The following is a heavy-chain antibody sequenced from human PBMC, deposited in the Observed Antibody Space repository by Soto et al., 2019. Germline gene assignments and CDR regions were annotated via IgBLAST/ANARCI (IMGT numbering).Heavy chain of an antibody. CDR1: GGSFSGYY. J-gene: IGHJ6*02. D-gene: IGHD6-6*01. Sequence: SETLSLTCAVYGGSFSGYYWSWIRQPPGKGLEWIGEINHSGSANYNPSLKSRVTISVDTSKDQFSLKLSSVTAADTAIYYCARSRNGHNYSSSSYYSYGMDVWGQGTTVTVSS. V-gene: IGHV4-34*01. CDR3: ARSRNGHNYSSSSYYSYGMDV. CDR2: INHSGSA.